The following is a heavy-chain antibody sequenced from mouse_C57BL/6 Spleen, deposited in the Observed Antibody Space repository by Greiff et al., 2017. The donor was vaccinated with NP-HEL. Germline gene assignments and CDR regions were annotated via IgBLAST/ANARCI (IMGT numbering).Heavy chain of an antibody. J-gene: IGHJ4*01. V-gene: IGHV5-4*01. CDR3: ARDGYYGYDGAMDY. Sequence: EVKLVESGEGLVKPGGSLKLSCAASGFTFSSYAMSWVRQTPEKRLEWVATISDGGSYTYYPDNVKGRFTISRDNAKNNLYLQMSHLKSEDTAMYYCARDGYYGYDGAMDYWGQGTSVTVSS. D-gene: IGHD2-2*01. CDR1: GFTFSSYA. CDR2: ISDGGSYT.